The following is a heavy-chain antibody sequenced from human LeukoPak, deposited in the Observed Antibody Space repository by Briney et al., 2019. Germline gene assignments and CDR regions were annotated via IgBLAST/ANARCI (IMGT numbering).Heavy chain of an antibody. Sequence: ASVKVSCKASGYTFTSYALNWVRQAPGQGLEWMGWININTGNPTYAQGFTGRFVFSSDTSVSTAYLEISSLKAEDTAVYYCAREGYYYDDSGYFDYWGQGTLVTVSS. CDR1: GYTFTSYA. J-gene: IGHJ4*02. V-gene: IGHV7-4-1*02. CDR2: ININTGNP. D-gene: IGHD3-22*01. CDR3: AREGYYYDDSGYFDY.